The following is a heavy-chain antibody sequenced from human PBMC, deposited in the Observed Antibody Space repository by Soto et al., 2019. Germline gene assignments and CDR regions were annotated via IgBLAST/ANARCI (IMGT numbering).Heavy chain of an antibody. CDR2: IYDDGST. J-gene: IGHJ4*02. CDR3: AGPSRAFSQ. Sequence: SSETLSLTCTVSSGSISSSPYYWGWIRQPPGKGLEWIGGIYDDGSTYHNPSLKSRVTISVDTSKNRFSLILTSVTAADTAVYYCAGPSRAFSQWGQGALVTVSA. V-gene: IGHV4-39*01. D-gene: IGHD3-10*01. CDR1: SGSISSSPYY.